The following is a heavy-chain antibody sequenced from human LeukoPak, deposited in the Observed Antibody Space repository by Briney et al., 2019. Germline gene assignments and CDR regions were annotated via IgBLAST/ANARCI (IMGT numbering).Heavy chain of an antibody. D-gene: IGHD3-10*01. CDR1: GFTFSSYA. Sequence: GGSLRLSCAASGFTFSSYAMSWVRQAPGKGREWVPAISGSGGSTYYADSVKGRFTISRDNSKNTLYLQMNSLRAEDTAVYYCAKSRGYYYYYGMDVWGQGTTVTVSS. V-gene: IGHV3-23*01. J-gene: IGHJ6*02. CDR2: ISGSGGST. CDR3: AKSRGYYYYYGMDV.